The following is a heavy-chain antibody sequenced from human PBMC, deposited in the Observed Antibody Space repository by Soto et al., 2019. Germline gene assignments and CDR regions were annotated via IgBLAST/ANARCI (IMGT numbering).Heavy chain of an antibody. CDR1: GGSISSYY. CDR3: ATTSVAGTGWFDP. Sequence: PSETLSLTCTVSGGSISSYYWSWIRQPPGKGLEWIGYIYYSGSTNYNPSLKSRVTISVDTSKNQFSMKLSSVSAADTAVYYCATTSVAGTGWFDPWGQGTLVTVS. D-gene: IGHD6-19*01. CDR2: IYYSGST. V-gene: IGHV4-59*01. J-gene: IGHJ5*02.